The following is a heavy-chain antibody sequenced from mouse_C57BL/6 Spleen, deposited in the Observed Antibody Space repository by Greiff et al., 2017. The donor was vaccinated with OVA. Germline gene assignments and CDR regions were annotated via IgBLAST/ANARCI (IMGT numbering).Heavy chain of an antibody. D-gene: IGHD4-1*01. J-gene: IGHJ2*01. Sequence: VQLQQSGPELVKPGASVKISCKASGYAFSSSWMNWVKQRPGKGLEWIGRIYPGDGDTNYNGKFKGKATLTADKSSSTAYMQLSSLASEDSAVYFCARWDPYYFDYWGQGTTLTVSS. CDR2: IYPGDGDT. CDR3: ARWDPYYFDY. V-gene: IGHV1-82*01. CDR1: GYAFSSSW.